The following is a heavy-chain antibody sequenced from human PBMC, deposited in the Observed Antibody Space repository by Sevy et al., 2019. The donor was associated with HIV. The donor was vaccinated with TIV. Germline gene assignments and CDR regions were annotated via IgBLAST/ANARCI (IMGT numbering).Heavy chain of an antibody. CDR3: ASQLGIGAFDI. CDR2: RYAGGST. V-gene: IGHV3-53*01. D-gene: IGHD7-27*01. CDR1: GLSVSRNY. Sequence: GGSLRLSCAASGLSVSRNYLSWVRRAPGKGLEWVSARYAGGSTYDADSVKGRFTVSRDKAKNTSYYQMNSLRAEDTAVYYCASQLGIGAFDIWGQGTMVTVSS. J-gene: IGHJ3*02.